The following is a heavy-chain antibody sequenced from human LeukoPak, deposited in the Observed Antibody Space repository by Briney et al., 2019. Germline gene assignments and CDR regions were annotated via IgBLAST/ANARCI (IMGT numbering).Heavy chain of an antibody. CDR2: INPNSGGT. V-gene: IGHV1-2*02. J-gene: IGHJ3*02. CDR1: GYTFTGYY. CDR3: ARDGSFGYSYSGAFDI. D-gene: IGHD5-18*01. Sequence: EASVKVSCKASGYTFTGYYMHWVRQAPGQGLEWMGWINPNSGGTNYAQKFQGRVTMTRDTSISTAYMELSRLRSDDTAVYYCARDGSFGYSYSGAFDIWGQGTMVTVFS.